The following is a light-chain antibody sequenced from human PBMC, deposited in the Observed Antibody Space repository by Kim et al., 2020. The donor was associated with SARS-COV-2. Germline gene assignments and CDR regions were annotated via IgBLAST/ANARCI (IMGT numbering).Light chain of an antibody. J-gene: IGKJ1*01. CDR2: DAS. CDR3: QQRSNWPRT. V-gene: IGKV3-11*01. CDR1: RSVSSY. Sequence: SPRERAPLSCRASRSVSSYLGWYQQKPGQAPRRLIYDASNRATGIPARFSGSGSGTDFTLTISSLEPEEFAVYYCQQRSNWPRTFGQGTKVDIK.